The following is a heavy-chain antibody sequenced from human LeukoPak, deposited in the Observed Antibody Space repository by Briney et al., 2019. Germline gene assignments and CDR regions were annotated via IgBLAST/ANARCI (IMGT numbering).Heavy chain of an antibody. CDR2: IYYSGST. V-gene: IGHV4-38-2*02. CDR1: GYSISSGYY. J-gene: IGHJ4*02. Sequence: PSETLSLTCTVSGYSISSGYYWGWIRQPPGKGLEWIGSIYYSGSTYYNPSLKSRVTISVDTSKNQFSLKLSSVTAADTAVYYCASQVGTVKIDYWGQGTLVTVSS. CDR3: ASQVGTVKIDY. D-gene: IGHD1-26*01.